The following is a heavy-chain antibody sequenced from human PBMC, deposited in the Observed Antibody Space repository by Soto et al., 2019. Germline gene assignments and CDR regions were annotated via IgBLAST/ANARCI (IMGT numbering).Heavy chain of an antibody. CDR3: ARERTYVGDY. J-gene: IGHJ4*02. D-gene: IGHD3-10*02. CDR2: MNPNSGNT. V-gene: IGHV1-8*01. Sequence: QVQLVQSGAEVKKPGASVKVSCKASGYTFTSYDLNWVRQATGQGLEWMGWMNPNSGNTGYEQKFQGRVTMTRNTSISTAYMELSSVRSDDTAVYYCARERTYVGDYLGQGTLVTVSS. CDR1: GYTFTSYD.